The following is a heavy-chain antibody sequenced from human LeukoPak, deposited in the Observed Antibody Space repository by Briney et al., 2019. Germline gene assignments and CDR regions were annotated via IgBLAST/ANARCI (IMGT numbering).Heavy chain of an antibody. V-gene: IGHV4-59*01. CDR1: GGSISSYY. D-gene: IGHD2-2*01. CDR3: AKMFNADVYFEY. CDR2: IHYTGST. Sequence: SETLSLTCTVSGGSISSYYWSWIRQSPGKGLECIGYIHYTGSTNYNPSLKSRVTISVETSKNQFSLKLKSVTAADTAVYHCAKMFNADVYFEYWGQGILVTVSS. J-gene: IGHJ4*02.